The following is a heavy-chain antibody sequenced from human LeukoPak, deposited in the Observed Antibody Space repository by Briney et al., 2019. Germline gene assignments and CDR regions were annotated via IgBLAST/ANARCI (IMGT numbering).Heavy chain of an antibody. Sequence: SETLSLTCTVSGGSISSYYWSWIRQPAGKGLEWIGRIFASGSTSYNPSLKSRITISVDTSKNQFSLKLSSVTAADTAVYYCAKPGVGARLWEGWFDPWGQGTLVTVSS. CDR1: GGSISSYY. V-gene: IGHV4-4*07. J-gene: IGHJ5*02. D-gene: IGHD1-14*01. CDR2: IFASGST. CDR3: AKPGVGARLWEGWFDP.